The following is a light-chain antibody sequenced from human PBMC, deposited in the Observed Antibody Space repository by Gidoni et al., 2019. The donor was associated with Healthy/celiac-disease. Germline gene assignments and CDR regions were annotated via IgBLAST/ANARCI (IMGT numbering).Light chain of an antibody. J-gene: IGKJ4*01. Sequence: EIVLTQSPATLSLSPGERATLSCRASQSVRSSLAWYQQKPGQAPRLLIYDASNRAPGIPARFSGSGSGTDFTLTISSLEPEDFAVYYCQQRSNWPRLTFGGGTKVEIK. CDR1: QSVRSS. V-gene: IGKV3-11*01. CDR2: DAS. CDR3: QQRSNWPRLT.